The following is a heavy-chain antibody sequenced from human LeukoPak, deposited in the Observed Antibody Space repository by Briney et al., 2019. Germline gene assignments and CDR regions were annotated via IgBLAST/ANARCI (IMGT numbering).Heavy chain of an antibody. CDR3: AREGSYGSLGAFDI. CDR1: GGSISSYY. V-gene: IGHV4-59*01. CDR2: IYYSGST. Sequence: SETLSLTCTVSGGSISSYYWSWIRQPPGKGLEWIGYIYYSGSTNYNPSLKSRVTISVDTSKNQFSLKLSSVTAADTAVYYCAREGSYGSLGAFDIWGQGTMVTVSS. J-gene: IGHJ3*02. D-gene: IGHD5-18*01.